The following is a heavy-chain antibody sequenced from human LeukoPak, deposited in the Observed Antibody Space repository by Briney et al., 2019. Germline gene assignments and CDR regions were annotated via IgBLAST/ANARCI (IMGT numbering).Heavy chain of an antibody. V-gene: IGHV1-3*01. CDR2: INAANGDT. CDR3: ARSLPSDY. J-gene: IGHJ4*02. Sequence: ASVKVSYKASGYTFISYTIHWVRQAPGQRLEWMGWINAANGDTKYSQTFQGRVTITRDTSASTAHMELSSLRSEDAAVYYCARSLPSDYWGQGTLVTVSP. CDR1: GYTFISYT.